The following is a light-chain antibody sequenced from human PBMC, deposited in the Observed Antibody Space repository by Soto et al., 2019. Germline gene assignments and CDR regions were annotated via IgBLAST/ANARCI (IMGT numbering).Light chain of an antibody. CDR2: GAS. J-gene: IGKJ5*01. CDR1: QSVSSNY. CDR3: QQYGKLPIT. V-gene: IGKV3-20*01. Sequence: IVVTQSPAAVSVAGEERGPRSWRASQSVSSNYLAWYQQKPGQAPRLLIYGASTRAAGIPDRFSGSGSGTDFTLTISRLEPEDFAVYYCQQYGKLPITFGQGTRLEIK.